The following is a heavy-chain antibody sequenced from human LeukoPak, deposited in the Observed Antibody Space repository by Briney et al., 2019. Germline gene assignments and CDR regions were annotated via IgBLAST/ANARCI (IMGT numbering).Heavy chain of an antibody. CDR2: IYYSGST. CDR1: GGSFSGYY. V-gene: IGHV4-59*01. D-gene: IGHD2/OR15-2a*01. Sequence: PSETLSLTCAVYGGSFSGYYWSWIRQPPGKGLEWIGYIYYSGSTNYNPSLKSRVTISVDTSKNQFSLKLSSVTAADTAVYYCARDSREYGLPTRTYGFDPWGQGTLVTVSS. CDR3: ARDSREYGLPTRTYGFDP. J-gene: IGHJ5*02.